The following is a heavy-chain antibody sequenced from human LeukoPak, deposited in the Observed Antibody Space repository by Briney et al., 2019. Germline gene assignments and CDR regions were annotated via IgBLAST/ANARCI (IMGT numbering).Heavy chain of an antibody. J-gene: IGHJ5*02. CDR3: ARVLLSSGYST. Sequence: PSETLSLTCSVSGASISSYYYNWIRQSPGKGLEWIGYIYYSGITNYKPSLKSRVTMSLDTSNNQFSLKLSSVTAADTAVYYCARVLLSSGYSTWGQGTLVTVSS. V-gene: IGHV4-59*01. D-gene: IGHD3-22*01. CDR2: IYYSGIT. CDR1: GASISSYY.